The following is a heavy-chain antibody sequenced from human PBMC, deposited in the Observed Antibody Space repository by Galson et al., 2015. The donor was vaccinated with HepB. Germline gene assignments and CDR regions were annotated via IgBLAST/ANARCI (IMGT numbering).Heavy chain of an antibody. V-gene: IGHV3-13*05. J-gene: IGHJ4*02. Sequence: SLRLSCAASGFTFSSYDMHWVRQATGKGLEWVSAIGTAGDPYYPGSVKGRFTISRDNSKNTLYLQMNSLRAEDTAIYYCAKANAGITMIVVVVTTWDYWGQGTLVSVSS. CDR3: AKANAGITMIVVVVTTWDY. D-gene: IGHD3-22*01. CDR1: GFTFSSYD. CDR2: IGTAGDP.